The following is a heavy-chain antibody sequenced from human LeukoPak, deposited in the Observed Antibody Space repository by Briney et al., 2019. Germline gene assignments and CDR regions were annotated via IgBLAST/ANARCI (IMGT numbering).Heavy chain of an antibody. V-gene: IGHV3-7*01. CDR2: IKQDGSEK. J-gene: IGHJ4*02. D-gene: IGHD3-22*01. CDR1: GFTFSSYW. Sequence: PGGSLRLSCAASGFTFSSYWMSWVRQAPGKGLEWVANIKQDGSEKYYVDSVKGRFTISRDNAKNSLYLQMNSLRAEDTAVYYCARDFYYDSSGYGIFDYWGQGTLVTVSS. CDR3: ARDFYYDSSGYGIFDY.